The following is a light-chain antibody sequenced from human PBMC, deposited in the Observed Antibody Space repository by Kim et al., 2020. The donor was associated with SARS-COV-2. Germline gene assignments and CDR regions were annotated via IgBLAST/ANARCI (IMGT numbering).Light chain of an antibody. CDR2: EIN. J-gene: IGLJ2*01. CDR3: SSYTTSNTVV. CDR1: NVDVGSYNR. V-gene: IGLV2-18*02. Sequence: GHTVTVSCSGANVDVGSYNRVSWYQQAPGTAPKLVIHEINIRPSGVPDRFSGSKSGNTASLTISGLRAEDEADYYCSSYTTSNTVVFGGGTKVTVL.